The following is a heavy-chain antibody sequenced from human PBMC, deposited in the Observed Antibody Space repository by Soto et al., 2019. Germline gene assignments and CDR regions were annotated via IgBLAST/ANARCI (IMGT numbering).Heavy chain of an antibody. CDR2: VSIGGST. V-gene: IGHV3-23*01. Sequence: DVQLLESGGGLVQPEGSLRLSCAASGFTFSSYAMGLVRQGPGKGLAWVAVVSIGGSTHYADSVRGRFTISRDNSKNTLYLQMNSLTAEDTAVYFCAKRRGAGGHFDYWGQGALVTVSS. CDR3: AKRRGAGGHFDY. J-gene: IGHJ4*02. CDR1: GFTFSSYA. D-gene: IGHD2-15*01.